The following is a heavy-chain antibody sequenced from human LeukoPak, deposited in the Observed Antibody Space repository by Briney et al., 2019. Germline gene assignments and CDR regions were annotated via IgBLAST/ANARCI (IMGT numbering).Heavy chain of an antibody. CDR3: AKAIRNLGWYFDL. J-gene: IGHJ2*01. CDR2: ITGSGHTT. Sequence: GGPLRLSCAASGFTFSSYAMSWVRQAPGKGLEWVSGITGSGHTTYYADSVKGRFTISRDNYKNTLYVQMNSLRAEDTAVYYCAKAIRNLGWYFDLWGRGTLVTVSS. V-gene: IGHV3-23*01. D-gene: IGHD1-14*01. CDR1: GFTFSSYA.